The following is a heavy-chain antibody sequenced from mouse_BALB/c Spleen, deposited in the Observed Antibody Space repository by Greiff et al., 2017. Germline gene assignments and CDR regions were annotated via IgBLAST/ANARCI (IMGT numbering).Heavy chain of an antibody. CDR2: ISYSGST. J-gene: IGHJ4*01. CDR3: ARNEYYGSKAMDD. D-gene: IGHD1-1*01. CDR1: GYSITSGY. Sequence: EVLLVESGPSLVKPSQTLSLSCFVSGYSITSGYWNWIRQFPGNKLEYMGYISYSGSTYYNPSLKSRISITRDTSKKQYYLQLNSVTTEDTATYYCARNEYYGSKAMDDWGQGTSVTVSA. V-gene: IGHV3-8*02.